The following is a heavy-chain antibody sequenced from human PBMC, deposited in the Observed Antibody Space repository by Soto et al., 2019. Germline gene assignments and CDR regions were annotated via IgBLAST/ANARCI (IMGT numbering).Heavy chain of an antibody. J-gene: IGHJ6*02. V-gene: IGHV3-21*01. Sequence: GGSLRLSCAASGFTFSSYSMNWVRQAPGKGLEWVSSISSSSSYIYYADSVKGRFTISRDNAKNSLYLQMNSLRAEDTAVYYCARVFITWYYDFWSGYHAPYGMDVWGQGTTVTVSS. CDR3: ARVFITWYYDFWSGYHAPYGMDV. CDR1: GFTFSSYS. D-gene: IGHD3-3*01. CDR2: ISSSSSYI.